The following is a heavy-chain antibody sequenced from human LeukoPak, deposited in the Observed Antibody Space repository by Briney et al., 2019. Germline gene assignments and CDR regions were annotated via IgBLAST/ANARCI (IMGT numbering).Heavy chain of an antibody. D-gene: IGHD3-10*01. V-gene: IGHV3-21*01. CDR1: GFTFSSYS. CDR3: ARGGAWGYYGSVSYQTQPHYYYGMDV. J-gene: IGHJ6*02. CDR2: ISSSSSYI. Sequence: PGGSLRLSCAASGFTFSSYSMNWVRQAPGKGLEWVSSISSSSSYIYYADSVKGRFTISRDNAKNSLYLQMNSLRAEDTAVYYCARGGAWGYYGSVSYQTQPHYYYGMDVWGQGTTVTVSS.